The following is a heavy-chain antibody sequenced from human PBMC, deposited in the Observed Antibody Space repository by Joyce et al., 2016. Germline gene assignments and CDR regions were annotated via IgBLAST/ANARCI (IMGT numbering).Heavy chain of an antibody. CDR1: GFVFGTYP. D-gene: IGHD2/OR15-2a*01. CDR2: ISLSGGSV. CDR3: ARPPEGYSYGTEYSLEI. V-gene: IGHV3-48*01. J-gene: IGHJ3*02. Sequence: VQLVESGGGLVQPGESLRLSCAASGFVFGTYPMHWVRHAPGNGLEWLTYISLSGGSVYYADSVEGRFTVSRDTGKNSVDLQMNSLRVDDTAVYYCARPPEGYSYGTEYSLEIWGQGTTVIVSS.